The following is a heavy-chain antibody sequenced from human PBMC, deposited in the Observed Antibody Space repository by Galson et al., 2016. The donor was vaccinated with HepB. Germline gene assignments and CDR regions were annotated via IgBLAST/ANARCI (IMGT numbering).Heavy chain of an antibody. J-gene: IGHJ5*02. V-gene: IGHV3-23*01. Sequence: SLRLSCAASGFRFSSYAVSWVRQAPGKGLEWVSGISGSGGRTYYADSVKGRFTISRDSSKNTLFLQMNRLRVGDTAVYYCGRVVGPWGRGTLVTVSS. CDR3: GRVVGP. CDR2: ISGSGGRT. CDR1: GFRFSSYA.